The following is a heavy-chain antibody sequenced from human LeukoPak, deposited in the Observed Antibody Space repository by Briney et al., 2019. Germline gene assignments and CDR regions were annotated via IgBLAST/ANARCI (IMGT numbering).Heavy chain of an antibody. J-gene: IGHJ3*02. V-gene: IGHV3-30*02. D-gene: IGHD3-3*01. CDR2: IRYDGSNK. Sequence: GGPLRLSCAASGFTFSSYGMHWVRQAPGKGLEWVAFIRYDGSNKYYADSVKGRFTISRDNSKNTLYLQMNSLRAEDTAVYYCAKTIFGVVINDAFDIWGQGTMVTVSS. CDR1: GFTFSSYG. CDR3: AKTIFGVVINDAFDI.